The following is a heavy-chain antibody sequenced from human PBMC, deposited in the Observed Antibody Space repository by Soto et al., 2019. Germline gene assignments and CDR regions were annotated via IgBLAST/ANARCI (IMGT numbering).Heavy chain of an antibody. Sequence: QVVLVESGGGVVQSGRSLRLSCEASGFTFRHFAMHWVRQAPGKGLEWVAVISYDASEEYYADSVKGRFTISRDKSGYTVYLQMDSLRVEDTAVYYCAKAHYDFWSGTRDYFDSWGQGTLVTVSS. J-gene: IGHJ4*02. D-gene: IGHD3-3*01. CDR2: ISYDASEE. CDR1: GFTFRHFA. CDR3: AKAHYDFWSGTRDYFDS. V-gene: IGHV3-30*18.